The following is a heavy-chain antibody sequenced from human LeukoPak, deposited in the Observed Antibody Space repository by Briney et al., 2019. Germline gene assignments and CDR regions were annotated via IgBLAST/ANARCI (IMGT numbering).Heavy chain of an antibody. CDR3: ARYDYYYYYGMDV. J-gene: IGHJ6*04. Sequence: SETLSLTCAVYGGSFSGYYWSWIRQPPGKGLEWIGEINHSGSTNYNPSLKSRVTISVDTSENQFSLKLSSVTAADTAVYYCARYDYYYYYGMDVWGKGTTVTVSS. CDR2: INHSGST. CDR1: GGSFSGYY. V-gene: IGHV4-34*01. D-gene: IGHD5-12*01.